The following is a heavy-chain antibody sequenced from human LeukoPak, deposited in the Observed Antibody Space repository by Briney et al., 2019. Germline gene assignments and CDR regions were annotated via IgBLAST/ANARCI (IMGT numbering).Heavy chain of an antibody. V-gene: IGHV3-7*01. J-gene: IGHJ5*02. D-gene: IGHD2-2*01. Sequence: PGGSLRLSCAASGFTFGSYWMSWVRQAPGKGLEWVANIKQDGSEKYYVDSVKGRFTISRDNGKNSLYLQINSLRAEDTAVYYCARDCSSTNCYRGGFDPWGQGTLATVSS. CDR3: ARDCSSTNCYRGGFDP. CDR1: GFTFGSYW. CDR2: IKQDGSEK.